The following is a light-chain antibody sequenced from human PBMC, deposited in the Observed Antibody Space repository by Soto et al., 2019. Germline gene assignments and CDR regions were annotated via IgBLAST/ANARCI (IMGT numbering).Light chain of an antibody. CDR2: DDS. V-gene: IGKV1-5*01. CDR3: QQYKSYST. J-gene: IGKJ1*01. Sequence: DIQLTQSPSTLVASVGGRVTLTCRAAQSLNSRLAWYQHRPGKAPRLLIYDDSTLESGLPSRFSGSGSGTEFTLTINNLQPDDLATYICQQYKSYSTVGRVTKVDIK. CDR1: QSLNSR.